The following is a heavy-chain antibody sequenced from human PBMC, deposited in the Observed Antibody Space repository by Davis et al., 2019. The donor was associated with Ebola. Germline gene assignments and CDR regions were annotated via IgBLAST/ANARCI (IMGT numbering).Heavy chain of an antibody. V-gene: IGHV5-51*01. J-gene: IGHJ6*02. D-gene: IGHD5-24*01. Sequence: GESLKISCKGSGYSFTSYWIGWVSQMPGKGLEWMGIIYPGDSDTRYSPSFQGQVTISADKSISTAYLQWSSLKASDTAMYYCARRGDGYNSGYYYGMDVWGQGTTVTVSS. CDR3: ARRGDGYNSGYYYGMDV. CDR2: IYPGDSDT. CDR1: GYSFTSYW.